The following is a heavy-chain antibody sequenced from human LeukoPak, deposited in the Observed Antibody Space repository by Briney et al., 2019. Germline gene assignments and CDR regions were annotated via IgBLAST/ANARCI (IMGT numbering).Heavy chain of an antibody. J-gene: IGHJ4*02. D-gene: IGHD3-22*01. CDR2: ISSSSSTI. CDR3: ARGAEYYYDSSGYFPFDY. Sequence: PGGSLRLSCAASGFTFSSYSMNWVRQAPGKGLEWVSYISSSSSTIYYPDSLKGRFTISRDNAKNSLYLQMNSLRAEDTAIYYCARGAEYYYDSSGYFPFDYWGQGTLVTVSS. CDR1: GFTFSSYS. V-gene: IGHV3-48*04.